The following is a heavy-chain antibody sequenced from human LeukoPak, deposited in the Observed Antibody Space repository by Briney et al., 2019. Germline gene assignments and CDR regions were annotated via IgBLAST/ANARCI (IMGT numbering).Heavy chain of an antibody. V-gene: IGHV3-21*04. J-gene: IGHJ4*02. CDR3: ARDFQNSIWYDGPGYYFDY. CDR1: GFTFSSYE. D-gene: IGHD6-13*01. Sequence: PGGSLRLSCAASGFTFSSYEMNWVRQAPGKGLEWVSDSLKGRFTISRDNAKNSLYLQMNSLRADDTAVYYCARDFQNSIWYDGPGYYFDYWGQGTLITVSS.